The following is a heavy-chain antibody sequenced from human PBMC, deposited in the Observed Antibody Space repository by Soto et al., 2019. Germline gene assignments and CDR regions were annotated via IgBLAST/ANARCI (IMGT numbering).Heavy chain of an antibody. Sequence: PSVKVSCKASGYTFTSHGINWVRQAPGQGLEWMGWISGYNGNTNYAQKFQGRVTMTTNTSTSIAYMELRSLRSDDTAVYYCARVIAVAGLDYWGQGTQVTVSS. CDR3: ARVIAVAGLDY. D-gene: IGHD6-19*01. V-gene: IGHV1-18*01. CDR1: GYTFTSHG. CDR2: ISGYNGNT. J-gene: IGHJ4*02.